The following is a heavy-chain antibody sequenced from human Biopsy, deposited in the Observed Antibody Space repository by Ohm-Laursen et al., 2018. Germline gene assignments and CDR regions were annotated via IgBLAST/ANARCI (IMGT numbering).Heavy chain of an antibody. J-gene: IGHJ5*02. D-gene: IGHD3-22*01. CDR2: IFNSANT. Sequence: PSQTLSLTCTVSGGSISSGGSYWSWIRQRPGKGLEWIGYIFNSANTYYNPSLKNLITISGGTSKNQFSLKLNSVTAADTAVYYCARGDYFDSNGYFWFDPWGQGTLVTVSS. CDR3: ARGDYFDSNGYFWFDP. V-gene: IGHV4-31*01. CDR1: GGSISSGGSY.